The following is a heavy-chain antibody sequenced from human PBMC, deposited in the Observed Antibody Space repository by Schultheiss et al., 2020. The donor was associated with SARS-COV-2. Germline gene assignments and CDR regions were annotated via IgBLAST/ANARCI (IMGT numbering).Heavy chain of an antibody. D-gene: IGHD6-19*01. J-gene: IGHJ3*02. CDR1: GFTFSDYY. Sequence: GESLKISCAASGFTFSDYYMSWIRQAPGKGLEWVSYISSSGSTIYYADSVKGRFTISRDNSKNTLYLQMNSLRAEDTAVYYCAKAMSSGWYGGDAFDIWGQGTMVTVSS. V-gene: IGHV3-11*04. CDR3: AKAMSSGWYGGDAFDI. CDR2: ISSSGSTI.